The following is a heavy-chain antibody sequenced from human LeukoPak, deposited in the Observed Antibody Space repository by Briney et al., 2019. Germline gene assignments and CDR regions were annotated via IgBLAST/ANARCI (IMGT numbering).Heavy chain of an antibody. CDR1: GFTFSSHA. CDR2: ISASGDNT. J-gene: IGHJ4*02. D-gene: IGHD3-22*01. Sequence: GGSLRLSCVASGFTFSSHAMSWVRHAPGKGLEWVSAISASGDNTSYADSVKGRFTISRDNSRDTLYLQMNSLTAEDTAVYYCAKVKVVGYSTFDYWGQGTLVTVSP. CDR3: AKVKVVGYSTFDY. V-gene: IGHV3-23*01.